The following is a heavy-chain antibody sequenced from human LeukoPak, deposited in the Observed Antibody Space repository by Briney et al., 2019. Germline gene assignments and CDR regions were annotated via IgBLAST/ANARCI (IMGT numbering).Heavy chain of an antibody. V-gene: IGHV1-18*04. Sequence: GASVKVSYKASGYTFTSYGISWVRQAPGQGLEWMGWISAYNGNTNYAQKLQGRVTMTTDTSTSTAYMELRSLRSDDTAVYYCARYNGYSSGWYVPNPTFDYWGQGTLVTVSS. J-gene: IGHJ4*02. CDR2: ISAYNGNT. CDR3: ARYNGYSSGWYVPNPTFDY. D-gene: IGHD6-19*01. CDR1: GYTFTSYG.